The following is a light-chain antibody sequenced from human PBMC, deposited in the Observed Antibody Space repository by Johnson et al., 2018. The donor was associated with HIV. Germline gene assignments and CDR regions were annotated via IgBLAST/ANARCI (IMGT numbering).Light chain of an antibody. CDR1: SSNIGNNY. J-gene: IGLJ1*01. Sequence: QSVLTQSPSVSAAPGQKVTISCSGTSSNIGNNYVSWYQQLPGTAPKLLIYEDTRRPSGIPDRFSGSKSGTSATLGITGLQTGDEGDYYCGTWDSSLSAYVFATETKVTVL. CDR2: EDT. CDR3: GTWDSSLSAYV. V-gene: IGLV1-51*02.